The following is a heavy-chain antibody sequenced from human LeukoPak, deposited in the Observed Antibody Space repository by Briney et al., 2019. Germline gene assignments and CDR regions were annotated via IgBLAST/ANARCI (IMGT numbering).Heavy chain of an antibody. Sequence: GGSLRLSCAASGFIFSSYAMYWVRQAPGKGLEWVAVISYDGSTKYYADSVKGRFTISRDNSKNTLFLQMNGLRAEDTAVFYCARTWRDYGDYPGYWGQGTLVTVSS. CDR3: ARTWRDYGDYPGY. CDR2: ISYDGSTK. CDR1: GFIFSSYA. D-gene: IGHD4-17*01. V-gene: IGHV3-30-3*01. J-gene: IGHJ4*02.